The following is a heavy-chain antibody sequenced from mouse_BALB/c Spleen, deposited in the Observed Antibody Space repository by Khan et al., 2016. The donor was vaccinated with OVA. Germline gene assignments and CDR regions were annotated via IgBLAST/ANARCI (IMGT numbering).Heavy chain of an antibody. D-gene: IGHD2-14*01. CDR3: ARSGYDYFAY. CDR1: GYAFSSYW. Sequence: QVQLQQSGAELVRPGSSVKISCKASGYAFSSYWMNWVKQRPGQGLEWIGQIYPGDGDTSFNGKFRGKATLTADKSSSTAYMQLSSLTSEDSAVYFCARSGYDYFAYWGQGTLVTVSA. J-gene: IGHJ3*01. V-gene: IGHV1-80*01. CDR2: IYPGDGDT.